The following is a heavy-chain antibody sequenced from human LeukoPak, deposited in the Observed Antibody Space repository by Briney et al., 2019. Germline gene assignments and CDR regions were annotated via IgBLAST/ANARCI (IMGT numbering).Heavy chain of an antibody. V-gene: IGHV3-7*01. CDR3: ARAATVTAESAFGY. CDR2: IKQDGSEK. J-gene: IGHJ4*02. Sequence: GGSLRLSCAASGFTFSSYWMSWVRQAPGKGLEWVANIKQDGSEKYYVDSVKGRFTISRDNDKNSLYVQMNGLKAEDTAVYYCARAATVTAESAFGYWGQGTLVTVSS. CDR1: GFTFSSYW. D-gene: IGHD4-17*01.